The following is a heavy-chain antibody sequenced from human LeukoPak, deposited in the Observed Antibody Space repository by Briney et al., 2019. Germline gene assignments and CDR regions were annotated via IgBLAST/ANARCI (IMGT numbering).Heavy chain of an antibody. CDR3: ATGAMVYEY. Sequence: ASVKVSCKVSGSTLTEISIDWVRQAPGKGLECMGTFGPQVGETIHAQKLQGRLKMTADTSTDTAYMEMTSLQSEDAAVYYCATGAMVYEYWGQGTLVTVSS. V-gene: IGHV1-24*01. CDR1: GSTLTEIS. J-gene: IGHJ4*02. D-gene: IGHD3-10*01. CDR2: FGPQVGET.